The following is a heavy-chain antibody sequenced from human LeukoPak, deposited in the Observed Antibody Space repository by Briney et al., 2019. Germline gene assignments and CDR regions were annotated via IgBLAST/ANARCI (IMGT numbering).Heavy chain of an antibody. CDR2: IIPIFGTA. D-gene: IGHD3-22*01. J-gene: IGHJ4*02. Sequence: SVKVSCKASGGTFSSYAISWVRQAPGQGLEWMGGIIPIFGTANYAQKFQGRVTITADESTSTAYMELSSLRSEDTAVYYCARGTARNTYYYDSSGYLKYYFDYWGQGTLVTVSS. CDR3: ARGTARNTYYYDSSGYLKYYFDY. V-gene: IGHV1-69*13. CDR1: GGTFSSYA.